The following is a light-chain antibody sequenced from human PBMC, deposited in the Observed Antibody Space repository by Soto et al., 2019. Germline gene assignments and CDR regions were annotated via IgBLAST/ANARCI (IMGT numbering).Light chain of an antibody. CDR2: GAS. CDR1: QSISTA. V-gene: IGKV3-15*01. CDR3: QQYNNWPLT. J-gene: IGKJ4*01. Sequence: EIVMTQSPASLSVSPGEGATLSCRASQSISTALAWYQQRPGQAPRLLIYGASARATGVPARFSGSGSGTEFTLAISGLQSEDFAVYYCQQYNNWPLTFGGGTKVEIK.